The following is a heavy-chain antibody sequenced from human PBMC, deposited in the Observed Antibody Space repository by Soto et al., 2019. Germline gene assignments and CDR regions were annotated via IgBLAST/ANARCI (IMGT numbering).Heavy chain of an antibody. D-gene: IGHD3-10*01. J-gene: IGHJ4*02. CDR3: ARRLYGSGINY. CDR1: GGSISSSSYY. Sequence: SETLSLTCTVSGGSISSSSYYWGWIRQPPVKGLEWIGSIYYSGSTYYNPSLKSRVTISVDTSKNQFSLKLSSLTAADTAVYYCARRLYGSGINYWGQGTLVTVSS. V-gene: IGHV4-39*01. CDR2: IYYSGST.